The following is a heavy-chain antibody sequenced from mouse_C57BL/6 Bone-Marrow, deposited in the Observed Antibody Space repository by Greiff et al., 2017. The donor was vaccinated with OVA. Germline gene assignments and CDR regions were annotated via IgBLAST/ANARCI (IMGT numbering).Heavy chain of an antibody. CDR2: INPNYGTT. V-gene: IGHV1-39*01. CDR3: ARYGIYYGYPFAY. J-gene: IGHJ3*01. Sequence: VHVKQSGPELVKPGASVKISCKASGYSFTDYHMNWVKQSNGKSLEWIGVINPNYGTTSYNQKFKGKATLTVDQSSSTAYMQLNSLTSEDSAVYYCARYGIYYGYPFAYWGQGTLVTVSA. D-gene: IGHD2-2*01. CDR1: GYSFTDYH.